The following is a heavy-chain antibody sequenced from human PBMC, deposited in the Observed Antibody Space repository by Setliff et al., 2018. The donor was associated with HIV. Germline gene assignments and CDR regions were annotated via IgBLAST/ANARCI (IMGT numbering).Heavy chain of an antibody. CDR1: GFSFDDYG. Sequence: LRLSCAASGFSFDDYGMSWVRQALGKGLEWIGYIYYSGSTYYNPSLKSRITISVDTSKNQFSLRLSSVTAADTAVYYCARSGSSSPYHFDYWGQGTLVTVSS. CDR2: IYYSGST. J-gene: IGHJ4*02. CDR3: ARSGSSSPYHFDY. D-gene: IGHD6-6*01. V-gene: IGHV4-31*02.